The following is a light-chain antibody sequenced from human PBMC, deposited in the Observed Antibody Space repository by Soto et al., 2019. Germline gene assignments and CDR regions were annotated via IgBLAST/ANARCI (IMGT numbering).Light chain of an antibody. CDR2: GAS. CDR1: QSVSRN. Sequence: EIVMTQSPATLSVSPGERATLSCRASQSVSRNLAWYQQKPGQAPRLLSYGASTRATGIPARFSGSGSGTEFTLTSSSLQSEDFVVYYCQQYNNWPYTFGQGTKVEIK. V-gene: IGKV3-15*01. J-gene: IGKJ2*01. CDR3: QQYNNWPYT.